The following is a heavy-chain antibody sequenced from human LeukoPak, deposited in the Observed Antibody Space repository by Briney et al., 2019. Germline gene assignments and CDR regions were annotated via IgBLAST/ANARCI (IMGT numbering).Heavy chain of an antibody. V-gene: IGHV4-38-2*01. Sequence: PSETLSLTCALSGYSISSGYSWGWFRQPPGKGLEWIGSIYHSGSTYYKPSRKSRVTISLAPSKNQFTLNLSSVTAADTAVYYCARGLGDNGGNYFDYWGQGTLVSASS. D-gene: IGHD4-23*01. CDR2: IYHSGST. CDR3: ARGLGDNGGNYFDY. J-gene: IGHJ4*02. CDR1: GYSISSGYS.